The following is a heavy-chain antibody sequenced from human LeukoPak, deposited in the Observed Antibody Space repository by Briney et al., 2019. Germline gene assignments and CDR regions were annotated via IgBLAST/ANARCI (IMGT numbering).Heavy chain of an antibody. CDR1: GVSPHTCGGG. CDR3: AHGRHGSGTHFDY. V-gene: IGHV2-5*02. J-gene: IGHJ4*02. CDR2: IYWDDDK. Sequence: GPSPGEPIPTPTPTPTLSGVSPHTCGGGGGLVPPPPGKAPGGLALIYWDDDKRYSPSLKSRLTITKDTSKNQVVLTMTNMDPVDTATYYCAHGRHGSGTHFDYWGQGTLVTVSS. D-gene: IGHD3-10*01.